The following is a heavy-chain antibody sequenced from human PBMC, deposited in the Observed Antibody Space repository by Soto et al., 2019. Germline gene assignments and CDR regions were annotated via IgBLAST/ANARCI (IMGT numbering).Heavy chain of an antibody. CDR2: IKEVGSEK. CDR1: GFTFSSYW. J-gene: IGHJ4*02. Sequence: EVQLVESGGGLVQPGGSLRLSCAASGFTFSSYWMSWVRQAPGKGLEWVANIKEVGSEKYYVDSVKGRFTISRDNAKNSLFLQMNSLKAEDTAVYYCVRVGRLGGYWGQGTLVTVSS. CDR3: VRVGRLGGY. D-gene: IGHD3-16*01. V-gene: IGHV3-7*03.